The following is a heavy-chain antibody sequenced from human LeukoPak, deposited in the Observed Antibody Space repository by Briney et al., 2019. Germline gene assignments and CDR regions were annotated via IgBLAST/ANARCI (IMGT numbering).Heavy chain of an antibody. CDR3: ARDLDYVWGSYRSPYAFDI. D-gene: IGHD3-16*02. J-gene: IGHJ3*02. Sequence: SETLSLACTVSGGSLSSYYWSWIRQPPGKGLEWIGYIYYSGSTNYNPSLKSRVTISVDTSKNPFSLKLSSVTAADTAVYYCARDLDYVWGSYRSPYAFDIWGQGTMVTVSS. CDR2: IYYSGST. V-gene: IGHV4-59*01. CDR1: GGSLSSYY.